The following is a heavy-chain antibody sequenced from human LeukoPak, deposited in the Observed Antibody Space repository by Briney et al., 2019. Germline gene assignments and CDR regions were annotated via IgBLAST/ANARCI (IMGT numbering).Heavy chain of an antibody. D-gene: IGHD3-10*01. V-gene: IGHV4-61*02. Sequence: PSETLSLTCTVSGGSISSGSYYWRWIRQPAGKGLEWIGRIYTSGSTNDNPSLKSRVTISVDTSKNQFSLKLSSVTAADTAVYYCARDLRTYYYGSGSYLDAFDIWGQGTMVTVSS. CDR2: IYTSGST. CDR3: ARDLRTYYYGSGSYLDAFDI. J-gene: IGHJ3*02. CDR1: GGSISSGSYY.